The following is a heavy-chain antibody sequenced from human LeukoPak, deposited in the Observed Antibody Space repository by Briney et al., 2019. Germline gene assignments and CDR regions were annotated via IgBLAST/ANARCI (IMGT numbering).Heavy chain of an antibody. D-gene: IGHD6-6*01. Sequence: GGSLRLSCTASGFTFSRSAMHWVRQAPGKGLEWVAVISYDGSNKYYADSVKGRFTISRDNSKNTLYLQMNSLRAEDTVVYYCASNPRRAYWFDPWGQGTLVTVSS. CDR3: ASNPRRAYWFDP. CDR2: ISYDGSNK. CDR1: GFTFSRSA. J-gene: IGHJ5*02. V-gene: IGHV3-30-3*01.